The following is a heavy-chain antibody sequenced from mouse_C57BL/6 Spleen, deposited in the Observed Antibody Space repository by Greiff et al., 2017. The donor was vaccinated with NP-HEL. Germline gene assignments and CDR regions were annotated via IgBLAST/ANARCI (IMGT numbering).Heavy chain of an antibody. CDR2: IYPGSGST. J-gene: IGHJ4*01. CDR1: GYTFTSYW. CDR3: SRVGYYGNYVDAMDY. V-gene: IGHV1-55*01. D-gene: IGHD2-1*01. Sequence: QVQLQQPGAELVKPGASVKMSCKASGYTFTSYWITWVKQRPGQGLEWIGDIYPGSGSTNYNEKFKSKATLTVDTSSSTAYMQLSSLTSEDSAVYYCSRVGYYGNYVDAMDYWGQGTSVTVSS.